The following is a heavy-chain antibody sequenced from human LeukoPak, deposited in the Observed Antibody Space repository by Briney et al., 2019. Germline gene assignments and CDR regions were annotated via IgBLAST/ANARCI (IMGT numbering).Heavy chain of an antibody. V-gene: IGHV1-69*01. CDR3: ARGRAMVRGVIRSAFDY. D-gene: IGHD3-10*01. Sequence: ASVKVSCKASGGTFSSYAISWVRQAPGQGLEWMGGIIPIFGTANYAQKFQGRVTITADESTSTAYMELSSLRSEDTAVYYCARGRAMVRGVIRSAFDYWGQGTLATVSS. J-gene: IGHJ4*02. CDR2: IIPIFGTA. CDR1: GGTFSSYA.